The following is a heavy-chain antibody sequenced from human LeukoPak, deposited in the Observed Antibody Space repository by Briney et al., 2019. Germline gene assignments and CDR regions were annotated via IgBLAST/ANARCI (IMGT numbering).Heavy chain of an antibody. CDR2: INAGNGNT. V-gene: IGHV1-3*01. CDR3: ARDIDRVFNWFDP. CDR1: GYIFTSYA. D-gene: IGHD6-13*01. J-gene: IGHJ5*02. Sequence: ASVKVSCKASGYIFTSYAMHWVRQAPGQRLEWMGWINAGNGNTKYSQKFQGRVTITRDTSASTVYMELSSLRSEDTAVYYCARDIDRVFNWFDPWGQETLVTVSS.